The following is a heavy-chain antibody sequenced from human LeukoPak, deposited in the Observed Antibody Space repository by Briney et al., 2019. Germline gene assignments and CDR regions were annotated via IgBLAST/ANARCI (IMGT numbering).Heavy chain of an antibody. CDR1: GGSISSYY. J-gene: IGHJ3*02. CDR3: ARDLYYDILTGYFGVDAFDS. V-gene: IGHV4-59*12. CDR2: IYYSGST. D-gene: IGHD3-9*01. Sequence: SETLSLTCTVSGGSISSYYWSWIRQPPGKGLEWIGYIYYSGSTNYNPSLKSRVTISVDTSKNQFSLKLSSVTAADMAVYYCARDLYYDILTGYFGVDAFDSWGQGTMVTVSS.